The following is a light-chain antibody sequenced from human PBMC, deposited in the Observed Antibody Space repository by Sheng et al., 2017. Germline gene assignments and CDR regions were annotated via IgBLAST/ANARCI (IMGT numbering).Light chain of an antibody. J-gene: IGKJ5*01. CDR1: QSVTSK. Sequence: EIVMTQSPATLSASPGERVTLSCRASQSVTSKIAWYQQKPGQAPRLLIYGASTRATGIPARFSGSGSGTEFILTISSLQSEDFAVYYCQQHNDWPPITFGQGTRLEIK. CDR2: GAS. CDR3: QQHNDWPPIT. V-gene: IGKV3-15*01.